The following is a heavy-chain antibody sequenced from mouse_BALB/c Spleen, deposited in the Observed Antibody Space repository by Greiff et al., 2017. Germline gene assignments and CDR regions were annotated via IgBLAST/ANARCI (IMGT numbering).Heavy chain of an antibody. J-gene: IGHJ2*01. Sequence: VQLQQPGADLVKPGASVKLSCKASGYTFTSYWMHWVKQRPGQGLEWIGEINPSNGRTNYNEKFKSKATLTVDKSSSTAYMQLSSLTSEDSAVYYCAREARYWGQGTTLTVSS. V-gene: IGHV1S81*02. D-gene: IGHD3-1*01. CDR3: AREARY. CDR1: GYTFTSYW. CDR2: INPSNGRT.